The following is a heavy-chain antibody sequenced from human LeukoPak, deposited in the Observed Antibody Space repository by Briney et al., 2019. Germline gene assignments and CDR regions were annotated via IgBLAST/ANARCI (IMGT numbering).Heavy chain of an antibody. CDR2: ISSSSSYI. D-gene: IGHD2-15*01. V-gene: IGHV3-21*01. Sequence: PGGSLRLSCAASGFTFSSYSMNWVRQAPGKGLEWVSFISSSSSYIYYADSVKGRFTISRDNAKNSLYLQMNSLRAEDTAVYYCARKRYSEKNYYYYGMDVWGQGTTVTVSS. J-gene: IGHJ6*02. CDR1: GFTFSSYS. CDR3: ARKRYSEKNYYYYGMDV.